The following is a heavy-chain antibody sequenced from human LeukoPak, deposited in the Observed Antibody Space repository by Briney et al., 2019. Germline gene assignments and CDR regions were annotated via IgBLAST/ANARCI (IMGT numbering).Heavy chain of an antibody. V-gene: IGHV3-48*03. Sequence: GGSLRLSCAASGFTFSSYEMNWVRQAPGKGLEWVSYISSSGSTIYYADSVKGRFTISRDNAKNSLYLQMYSLRAEDTAVYYCARGVYQKFDPWGQGTLVTVSS. CDR1: GFTFSSYE. CDR3: ARGVYQKFDP. D-gene: IGHD5/OR15-5a*01. CDR2: ISSSGSTI. J-gene: IGHJ5*02.